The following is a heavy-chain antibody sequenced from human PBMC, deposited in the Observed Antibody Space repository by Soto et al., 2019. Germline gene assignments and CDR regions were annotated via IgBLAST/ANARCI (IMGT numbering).Heavy chain of an antibody. CDR2: ISSSSSYI. D-gene: IGHD3-10*01. CDR1: GFTFSSYS. Sequence: EVQLVESGGGLVKPGGSLRLSCAASGFTFSSYSMNWVRQAPGKGLECVSSISSSSSYIYYADSVKGRFTISRDNAKNSLYLQMNSLRAEDTAVYYCARDLTYGSGSYYFWGQGTLVTVSS. V-gene: IGHV3-21*01. CDR3: ARDLTYGSGSYYF. J-gene: IGHJ4*02.